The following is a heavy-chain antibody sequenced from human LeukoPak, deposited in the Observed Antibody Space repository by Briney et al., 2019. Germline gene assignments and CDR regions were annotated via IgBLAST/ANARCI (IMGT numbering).Heavy chain of an antibody. Sequence: GGSLRLSCAASGFTFSSYAMSWVRQAPGKGLEWVSAISGSGGSTYYADSVKGRITISRDNSKNTLYLQMNSLRAGDTAVYYCAKETMIVVVIPGDAFDIWGQGTMVTVSS. CDR3: AKETMIVVVIPGDAFDI. CDR1: GFTFSSYA. V-gene: IGHV3-23*01. D-gene: IGHD3-22*01. J-gene: IGHJ3*02. CDR2: ISGSGGST.